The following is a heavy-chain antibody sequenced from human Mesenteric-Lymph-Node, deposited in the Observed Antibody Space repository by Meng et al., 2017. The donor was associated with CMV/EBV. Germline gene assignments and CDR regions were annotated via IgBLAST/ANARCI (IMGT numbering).Heavy chain of an antibody. CDR1: GYTFTNYG. J-gene: IGHJ5*02. V-gene: IGHV1-46*01. CDR3: AKLSSSWYVS. D-gene: IGHD6-13*01. Sequence: ASVKVSCKASGYTFTNYGISWVRQAPGQGLEWMGIINPSGGSTSYAQKFQGRVTMTRDTSTSTVYMELSSLRSEDTAVYYCAKLSSSWYVSWGQGTLVTVSS. CDR2: INPSGGST.